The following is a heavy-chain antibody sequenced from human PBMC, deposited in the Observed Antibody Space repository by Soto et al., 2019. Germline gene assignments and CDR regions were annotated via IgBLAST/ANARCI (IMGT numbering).Heavy chain of an antibody. CDR1: GFTFRNYA. D-gene: IGHD2-8*02. Sequence: EVQLLESGGGLVQPGGSLRLSCAASGFTFRNYAMTWVRQAPGKGLQWVSLITSGGDTYFADTGKGRFTISRDISKSTVYLQMNSLRAEDTAVYYCARTDKFDSQSTGWANRFDSWGQGTLVTVSS. CDR2: ITSGGDT. CDR3: ARTDKFDSQSTGWANRFDS. V-gene: IGHV3-23*01. J-gene: IGHJ4*02.